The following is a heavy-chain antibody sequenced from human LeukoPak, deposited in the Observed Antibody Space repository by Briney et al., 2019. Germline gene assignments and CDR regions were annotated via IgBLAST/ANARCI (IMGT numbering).Heavy chain of an antibody. CDR1: GGSFSGYY. D-gene: IGHD3-10*01. J-gene: IGHJ6*03. CDR2: INHSGST. CDR3: AREEALWFGELYYYYYYMDV. Sequence: SETLSLTCAVYGGSFSGYYWSWIRQPPGKGLEWIGEINHSGSTNYNPSLKSRVTMSVDTSKNQFSLKLSSVTAADTAVYYCAREEALWFGELYYYYYYMDVWGKGTTVTVSS. V-gene: IGHV4-34*01.